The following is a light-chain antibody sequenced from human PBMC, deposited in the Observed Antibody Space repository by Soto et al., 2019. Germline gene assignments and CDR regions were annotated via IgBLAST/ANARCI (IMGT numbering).Light chain of an antibody. V-gene: IGLV2-23*01. J-gene: IGLJ1*01. Sequence: QSVLTQPASVFGSPGQSITISCTGTSSDVGTYNLVSWYQQHPGEAPKLIIYEDNKRPSGVSNRFSGSRSGYTASLTISGLQAEDEADYFCCSYATGSTYIFGTGTKSPS. CDR1: SSDVGTYNL. CDR2: EDN. CDR3: CSYATGSTYI.